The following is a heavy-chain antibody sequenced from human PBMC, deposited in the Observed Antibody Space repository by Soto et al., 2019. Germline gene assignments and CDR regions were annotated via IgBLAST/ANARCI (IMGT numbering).Heavy chain of an antibody. CDR2: ISSSSSYI. J-gene: IGHJ4*02. CDR3: ARVGVSSSVSCDY. V-gene: IGHV3-21*01. CDR1: GFTFSSYS. Sequence: EVQLVESGGGLVKPGGSLRLSCAASGFTFSSYSMNWVRQAPGKGLEWVSSISSSSSYIYYADSVKGRFTISRDNAKNALFLQRNSLSDEDTAVYYWARVGVSSSVSCDYCGQGTLVTVSS. D-gene: IGHD6-13*01.